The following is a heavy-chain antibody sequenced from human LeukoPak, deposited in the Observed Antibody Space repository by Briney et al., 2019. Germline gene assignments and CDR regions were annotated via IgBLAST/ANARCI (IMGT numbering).Heavy chain of an antibody. CDR2: ISGSGGST. V-gene: IGHV3-23*01. CDR3: AKDQAAVAAYYFDY. Sequence: GGSRRLSCAASGFTFSSYAMSWVRQAPGKGLEWVSAISGSGGSTYYADSVKGRFTISRDNSKNTLYLQMKSLSAEDTAVYYCAKDQAAVAAYYFDYWGQGTLVTVSS. D-gene: IGHD6-19*01. CDR1: GFTFSSYA. J-gene: IGHJ4*02.